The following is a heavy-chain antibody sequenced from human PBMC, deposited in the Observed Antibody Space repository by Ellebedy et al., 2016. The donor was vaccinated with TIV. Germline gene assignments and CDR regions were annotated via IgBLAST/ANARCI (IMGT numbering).Heavy chain of an antibody. D-gene: IGHD1-20*01. CDR3: AKGGHYNWNPFDY. CDR1: GFPFSSYW. CDR2: SNGDGSDT. J-gene: IGHJ4*02. V-gene: IGHV3-74*01. Sequence: GESLKISCAASGFPFSSYWIHWVRPAPGKGLLWVSFSNGDGSDTNYAESVRGRFTISRDNAKNTLYLQMSSLRAEDTAVYYCAKGGHYNWNPFDYWGQGTLVTVSP.